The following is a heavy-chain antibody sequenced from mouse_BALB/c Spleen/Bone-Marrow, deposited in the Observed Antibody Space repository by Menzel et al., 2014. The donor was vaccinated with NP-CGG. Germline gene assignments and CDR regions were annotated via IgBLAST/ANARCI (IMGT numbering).Heavy chain of an antibody. CDR3: AGWCYGSGFAC. J-gene: IGHJ3*01. D-gene: IGHD1-1*01. CDR1: GFTFSSHA. Sequence: EVKLVESGGGLVKPGGSLKLSCAASGFTFSSHAMSWVRQTPEKRLEWVASISSGGSTYYPDSVKGRFTISRDNARNILCLQMSSLRSEDTAMYYCAGWCYGSGFACWGQGTLVTVSA. CDR2: ISSGGST. V-gene: IGHV5-6-5*01.